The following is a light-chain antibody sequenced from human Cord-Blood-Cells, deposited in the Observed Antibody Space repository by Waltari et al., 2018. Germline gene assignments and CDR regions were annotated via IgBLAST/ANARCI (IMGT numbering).Light chain of an antibody. J-gene: IGKJ3*01. CDR3: RQSYSTPRFT. V-gene: IGKV1-39*01. Sequence: DIQMTQSPSSLSASVGDRVTITCRASQSISSYLNWYQQKPGKAPKLLIYAASSLQSGVPSRFSGSGSGTDFTLNISSLQPEDFATYYCRQSYSTPRFTFGPGTKVDIK. CDR1: QSISSY. CDR2: AAS.